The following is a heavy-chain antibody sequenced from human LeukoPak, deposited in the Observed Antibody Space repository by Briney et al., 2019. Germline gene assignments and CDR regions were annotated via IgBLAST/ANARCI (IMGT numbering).Heavy chain of an antibody. V-gene: IGHV3-48*01. D-gene: IGHD2-2*02. J-gene: IGHJ6*02. CDR2: ITNSGNSK. CDR1: GFTFSSYS. CDR3: ARDQDSACSSTSCYKSRGYGMDV. Sequence: GGSLRLSCAASGFTFSSYSMNWVRQAPGKGLEWVSYITNSGNSKSYADSVKGRFTISRDNTKNSLYLQMNSLRAEDTAVYYCARDQDSACSSTSCYKSRGYGMDVWGQGTTVTVSS.